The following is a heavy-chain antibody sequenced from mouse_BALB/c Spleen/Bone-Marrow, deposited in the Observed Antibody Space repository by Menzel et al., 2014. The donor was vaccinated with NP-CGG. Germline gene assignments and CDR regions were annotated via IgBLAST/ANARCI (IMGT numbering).Heavy chain of an antibody. V-gene: IGHV14-3*02. J-gene: IGHJ4*01. CDR1: GFNIKDTY. CDR2: IDTANGNT. D-gene: IGHD2-1*01. Sequence: EVQLQQSGAELVKPGASVKLSCTASGFNIKDTYMHWVKQRPEQGLEWIGRIDTANGNTKYDPKFQGKATITADTSSNTAYLQLSSLTSEDTAVYYCAFIYYGYAMDYWGQGTSVTVSS. CDR3: AFIYYGYAMDY.